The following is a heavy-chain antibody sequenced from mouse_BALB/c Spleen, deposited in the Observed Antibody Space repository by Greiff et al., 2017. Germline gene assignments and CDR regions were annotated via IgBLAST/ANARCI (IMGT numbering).Heavy chain of an antibody. J-gene: IGHJ2*01. Sequence: EVKVEESGGGLVKPGGSLKLSCAASGFTFSSYTMSWVRQTPEKRLEWVATISSGGSYTYYPDSVKGRFTISRDNAKNTLYLQMSSLKSEDTAMYYCTRDREVHYYGYPDYWGQGTTLTVSS. V-gene: IGHV5-6-4*01. D-gene: IGHD1-2*01. CDR3: TRDREVHYYGYPDY. CDR1: GFTFSSYT. CDR2: ISSGGSYT.